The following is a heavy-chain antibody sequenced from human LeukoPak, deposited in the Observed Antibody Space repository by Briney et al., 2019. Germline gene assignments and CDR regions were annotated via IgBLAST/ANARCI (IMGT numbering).Heavy chain of an antibody. Sequence: ASVKVSCTASGYTFTIYYMHWVRQAPGQGLAWMGIINPSGGSTSYAQKFQGRVTMTRDMSTSTVYMELSSLRAEDTAVYYCAGGSGYYSRVGYYMDVWGKGTTVTVSS. D-gene: IGHD3-22*01. CDR2: INPSGGST. CDR1: GYTFTIYY. V-gene: IGHV1-46*01. J-gene: IGHJ6*03. CDR3: AGGSGYYSRVGYYMDV.